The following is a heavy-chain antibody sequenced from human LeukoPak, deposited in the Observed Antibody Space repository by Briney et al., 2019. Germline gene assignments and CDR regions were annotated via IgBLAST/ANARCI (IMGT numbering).Heavy chain of an antibody. J-gene: IGHJ3*02. D-gene: IGHD3-9*01. CDR3: ARGAEPYYDILTGYYYDDAFDI. Sequence: ASVKVSCKASGYTFTSYYMHWVRQAPGQGLEWMRIINPSGGSTSYAQTFQRRVTMTRDMSTSTVYMELSSLRSEDTAVYYCARGAEPYYDILTGYYYDDAFDIWGQGTMVTVSS. V-gene: IGHV1-46*01. CDR2: INPSGGST. CDR1: GYTFTSYY.